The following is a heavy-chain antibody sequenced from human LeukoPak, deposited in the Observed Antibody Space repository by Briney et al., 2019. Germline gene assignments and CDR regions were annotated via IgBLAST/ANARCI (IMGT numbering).Heavy chain of an antibody. J-gene: IGHJ4*02. Sequence: ASVKVSCKASGYTFTSYDINWVRQATGQGLEWMGWMNPNSGNTGYAQKFQGRVTMTRNTSISTAYKELSSLRSEDTAVYYCARGAMDRGIAAAGDYVGYWGQGTLVTVSS. D-gene: IGHD6-13*01. CDR1: GYTFTSYD. CDR3: ARGAMDRGIAAAGDYVGY. V-gene: IGHV1-8*01. CDR2: MNPNSGNT.